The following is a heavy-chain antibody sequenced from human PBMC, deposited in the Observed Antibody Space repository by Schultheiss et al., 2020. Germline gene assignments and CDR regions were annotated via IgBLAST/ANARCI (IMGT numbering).Heavy chain of an antibody. CDR3: AKDDGIQLWKPFNAFDI. Sequence: GGSLILSCAASGFTFSDYYMSWIRQAPGKGLEWVSYISSSGSTIYYADSVKGRFTISRDNAKNSLYLQMNSLRAEDTAVYYCAKDDGIQLWKPFNAFDIWGKGTMVTVSS. CDR2: ISSSGSTI. V-gene: IGHV3-11*01. CDR1: GFTFSDYY. J-gene: IGHJ3*02. D-gene: IGHD5-18*01.